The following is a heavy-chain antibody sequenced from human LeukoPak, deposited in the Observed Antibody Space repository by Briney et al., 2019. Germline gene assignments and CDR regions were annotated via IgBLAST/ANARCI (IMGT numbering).Heavy chain of an antibody. CDR3: PKALGYCSSTSCGPFDP. D-gene: IGHD2-2*01. CDR2: IRASGDSA. J-gene: IGHJ5*02. V-gene: IGHV3-23*01. CDR1: GFTFTSYA. Sequence: AGGSLRLCCAAAGFTFTSYAMTWVRQAPGKGLDLVSTIRASGDSAYYADSVKGRFTTSRDNSKNTLYLQMNSLIAEKTAVYYCPKALGYCSSTSCGPFDPWGQGTLVTVHS.